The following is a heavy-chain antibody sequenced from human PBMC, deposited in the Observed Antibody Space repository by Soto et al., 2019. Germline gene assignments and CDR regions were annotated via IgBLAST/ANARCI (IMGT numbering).Heavy chain of an antibody. V-gene: IGHV4-34*01. CDR2: INHSGST. Sequence: PSETLSLTCAVYGGSFSGYYWSWIRQPPGKGLEWIGEINHSGSTNYNPSLKSRVTISVDTSKNQFSLKLSSVTAADTAVYYCGTSTYYYYYIDVWGKGTTVTVSS. CDR1: GGSFSGYY. CDR3: GTSTYYYYYIDV. D-gene: IGHD2-2*01. J-gene: IGHJ6*03.